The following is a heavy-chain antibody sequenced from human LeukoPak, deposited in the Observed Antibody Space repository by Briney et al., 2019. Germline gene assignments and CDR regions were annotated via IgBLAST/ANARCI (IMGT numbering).Heavy chain of an antibody. D-gene: IGHD4-23*01. J-gene: IGHJ4*02. CDR2: INPSGGST. Sequence: GASVKVSCKSSGYTFTSYHIHWVRQAPGQGLEWMGIINPSGGSTSYAQKFQDRITMTRNTSTSTVYMELSSPTSEDTAVYSCARSSDGANSYYYFHYWGQGTLVTVSS. CDR3: ARSSDGANSYYYFHY. CDR1: GYTFTSYH. V-gene: IGHV1-46*01.